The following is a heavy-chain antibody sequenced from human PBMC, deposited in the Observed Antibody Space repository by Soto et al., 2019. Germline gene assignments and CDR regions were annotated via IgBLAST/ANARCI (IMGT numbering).Heavy chain of an antibody. V-gene: IGHV5-10-1*01. Sequence: GDTLYPSCKGSGYSFTSYWSSRLRQMPGKGRQWMGKIDPRDSYTNYSPSFQGHVTISADKSISTAYLQWSSLKASDTAMYYCATSTYYDFWSGYSAWGMDVWGQGPTVTVSS. D-gene: IGHD3-3*01. CDR2: IDPRDSYT. J-gene: IGHJ6*02. CDR3: ATSTYYDFWSGYSAWGMDV. CDR1: GYSFTSYW.